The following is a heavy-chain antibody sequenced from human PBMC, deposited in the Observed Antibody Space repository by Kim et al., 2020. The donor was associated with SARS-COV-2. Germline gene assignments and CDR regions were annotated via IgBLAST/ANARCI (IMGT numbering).Heavy chain of an antibody. CDR3: ARDIPMAGRAYFYYYYGMDV. CDR1: GYTFTSYA. D-gene: IGHD6-19*01. J-gene: IGHJ6*02. V-gene: IGHV1-3*01. Sequence: ASVKVSCKASGYTFTSYAMHWVRQAPGQSLEWMGWINAGNGNTKYSQKFQGRVTITRDTSASTAYMELSSLRSEDTAVYYCARDIPMAGRAYFYYYYGMDVWGQGTTVTVSS. CDR2: INAGNGNT.